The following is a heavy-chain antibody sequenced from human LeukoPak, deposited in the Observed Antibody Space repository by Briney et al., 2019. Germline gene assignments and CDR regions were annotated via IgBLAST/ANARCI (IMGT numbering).Heavy chain of an antibody. CDR3: AKEETSSWYDY. J-gene: IGHJ4*02. V-gene: IGHV3-23*01. CDR1: LSTFSNYA. D-gene: IGHD6-13*01. CDR2: ISGSGAST. Sequence: GGSLRLSCAASLSTFSNYARSSVRQAPGKVVEWVFAISGSGASTYYADYVTGRFTISTANSKNTLYLQMNSLQLEDTALYYCAKEETSSWYDYWGQGTLVTASS.